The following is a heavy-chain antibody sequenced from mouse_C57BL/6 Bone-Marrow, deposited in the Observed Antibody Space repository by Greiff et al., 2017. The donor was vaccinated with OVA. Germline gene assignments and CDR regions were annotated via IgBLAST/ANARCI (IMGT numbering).Heavy chain of an antibody. J-gene: IGHJ2*01. D-gene: IGHD4-1*02. CDR1: GYTFTDYY. CDR2: INPNNGGT. V-gene: IGHV1-26*01. CDR3: APTGKAFDY. Sequence: EVQLQQSGPELVKPGASVKISCKASGYTFTDYYMNWVKQSHGKSLEWIGDINPNNGGTSYNQKFKGKATLTVDKSSSTAYMELRSLTSEDSAVYYCAPTGKAFDYWGQGTTLTVSS.